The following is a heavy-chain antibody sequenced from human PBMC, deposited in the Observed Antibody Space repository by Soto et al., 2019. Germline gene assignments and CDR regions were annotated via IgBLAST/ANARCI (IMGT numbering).Heavy chain of an antibody. CDR3: AKIIVVVPAAIGWYFDY. D-gene: IGHD2-2*01. Sequence: GGSLRLSCAASGFTFSSYAMSWVRQAPGKGLEWVSAISGSGGSTYYADSVKGRFTISRNNSKNTLYLQMNSLRAEDTAVYYCAKIIVVVPAAIGWYFDYWGQGTLVTVSS. J-gene: IGHJ4*02. CDR1: GFTFSSYA. CDR2: ISGSGGST. V-gene: IGHV3-23*01.